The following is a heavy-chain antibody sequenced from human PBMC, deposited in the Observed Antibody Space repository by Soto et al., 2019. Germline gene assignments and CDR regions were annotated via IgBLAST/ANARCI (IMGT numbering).Heavy chain of an antibody. CDR3: ARKDSGYADYMDV. Sequence: QVQLQESGPGLVKPSQTLSLTCTVSGGSISRGGYYWSWIRQHPGKGLEWIGYIYYSGGTYHNPSLKSRVTISVDTSENQFSLRLSSVTDADTAVYYCARKDSGYADYMDVWGKGTTVTVSS. CDR2: IYYSGGT. J-gene: IGHJ6*03. CDR1: GGSISRGGYY. V-gene: IGHV4-31*03. D-gene: IGHD5-12*01.